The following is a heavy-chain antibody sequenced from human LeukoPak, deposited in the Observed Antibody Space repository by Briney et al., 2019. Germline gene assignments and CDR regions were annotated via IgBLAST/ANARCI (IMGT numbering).Heavy chain of an antibody. V-gene: IGHV3-30-3*01. CDR2: ISYDGSNK. D-gene: IGHD3-3*01. Sequence: ALRLSYAASGFTFSSYAMHWVRQAPGKGLEWVAVISYDGSNKYYADSVKGRFTISRDNSKNTLYLQMNSLRAEDTAVYYCARETYYDFWSGYTAKGWFDPWGQGTLVTISS. CDR1: GFTFSSYA. J-gene: IGHJ5*02. CDR3: ARETYYDFWSGYTAKGWFDP.